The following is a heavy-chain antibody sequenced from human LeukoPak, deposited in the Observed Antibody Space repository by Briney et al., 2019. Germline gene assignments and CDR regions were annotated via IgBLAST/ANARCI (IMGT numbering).Heavy chain of an antibody. J-gene: IGHJ6*03. Sequence: ASVKVSCKASGYTFTSYGISWVRQAPGQGLEWMGWISAYNGNTNYAQKLQGRVTMTTDTSTSTAYMELRSLRSDDTAVYYCATEPIRLMDNYYYYMDVWGKGTTVTDSS. D-gene: IGHD2-2*03. CDR2: ISAYNGNT. CDR3: ATEPIRLMDNYYYYMDV. V-gene: IGHV1-18*01. CDR1: GYTFTSYG.